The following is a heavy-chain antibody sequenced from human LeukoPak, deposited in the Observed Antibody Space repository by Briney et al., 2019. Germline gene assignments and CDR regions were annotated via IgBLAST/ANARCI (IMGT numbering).Heavy chain of an antibody. Sequence: PSETLSLTCAVYGGSFSGYYWSGIRQPPGKGLEGIGEINHSGSTNYNPSLKSRVTISVDTSKNQSSMKLSSVTAADPAVYYCARGGFRQRSPNWFDARGQGTLVTVSS. CDR2: INHSGST. J-gene: IGHJ5*02. D-gene: IGHD4-17*01. V-gene: IGHV4-34*01. CDR3: ARGGFRQRSPNWFDA. CDR1: GGSFSGYY.